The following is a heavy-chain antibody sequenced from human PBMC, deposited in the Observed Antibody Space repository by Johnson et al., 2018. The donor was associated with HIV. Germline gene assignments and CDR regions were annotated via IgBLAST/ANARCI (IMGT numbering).Heavy chain of an antibody. CDR3: AMDRGEEPAALDM. CDR1: GFTFSSYA. J-gene: IGHJ3*02. V-gene: IGHV3-30*04. Sequence: QVQLVESGGGVVQPGRSLRLSCAASGFTFSSYAMHWVRQAPGKGLQWVAVISYDGSKKYHADSVKGRFTISRDNSKNTLYLQMNSLRTEDTAVYYCAMDRGEEPAALDMWGQGTMVTVSS. CDR2: ISYDGSKK. D-gene: IGHD1-14*01.